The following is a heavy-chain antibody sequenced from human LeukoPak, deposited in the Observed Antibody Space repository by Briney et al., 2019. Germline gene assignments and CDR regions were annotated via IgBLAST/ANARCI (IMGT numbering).Heavy chain of an antibody. D-gene: IGHD2/OR15-2a*01. CDR3: AKGPAFQLDY. Sequence: PGGTLRLSCAASGFTFSSYGMSWVRQAPGKGLEWVSAISGSGGSTYYADSVKGRFTISRDNSKNTLYLRMNSLRAEDTAIYYCAKGPAFQLDYWGQGTLVTVSS. CDR1: GFTFSSYG. CDR2: ISGSGGST. J-gene: IGHJ4*02. V-gene: IGHV3-23*01.